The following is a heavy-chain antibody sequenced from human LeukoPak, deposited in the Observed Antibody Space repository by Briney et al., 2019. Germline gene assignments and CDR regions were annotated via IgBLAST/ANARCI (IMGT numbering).Heavy chain of an antibody. D-gene: IGHD3-10*01. J-gene: IGHJ5*02. CDR2: IYYSGST. V-gene: IGHV4-59*12. CDR1: GGSISSYY. CDR3: ARRPRGVIIKNWFDP. Sequence: PSETLSLTCTVSGGSISSYYWSWIRQPPGKGLEWIGYIYYSGSTNYNPSLKSRVTISVDTSKNQFSLKLSSVTAADTAVYYCARRPRGVIIKNWFDPWGQGTLVTVSS.